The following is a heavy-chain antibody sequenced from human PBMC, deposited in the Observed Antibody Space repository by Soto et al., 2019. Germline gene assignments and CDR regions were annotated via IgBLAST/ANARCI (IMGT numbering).Heavy chain of an antibody. V-gene: IGHV3-7*01. D-gene: IGHD1-26*01. CDR2: IDPVGSQV. Sequence: GGSLRLSCEVSGVSFSSSWWSWVRQAPGKGLEWVGDIDPVGSQVVYVASVMRRFTVSRDNAKKSLFLQMNSLRVEDTAFYYCARAPAWDSVDYWGLGTLVTVSS. CDR1: GVSFSSSW. CDR3: ARAPAWDSVDY. J-gene: IGHJ4*02.